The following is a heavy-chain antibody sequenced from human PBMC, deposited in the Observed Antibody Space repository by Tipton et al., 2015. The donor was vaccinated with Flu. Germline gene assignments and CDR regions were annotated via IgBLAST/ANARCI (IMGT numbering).Heavy chain of an antibody. CDR3: AKDISSGWFLYGMDV. J-gene: IGHJ6*02. CDR1: GFTFDDYA. V-gene: IGHV3-9*01. D-gene: IGHD6-19*01. CDR2: ISWNSGSI. Sequence: SLRLSCAASGFTFDDYAMHWVRQAPGKGLEWVSGISWNSGSIGYADSVKGRFTISRDNAKNSLYLQMNSLRAEDAALYYCAKDISSGWFLYGMDVWGQGTTVTVSS.